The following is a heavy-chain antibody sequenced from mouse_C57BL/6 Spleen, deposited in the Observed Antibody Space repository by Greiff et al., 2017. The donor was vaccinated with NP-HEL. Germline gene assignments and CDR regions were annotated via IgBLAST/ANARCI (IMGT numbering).Heavy chain of an antibody. CDR1: GYTFTDYY. D-gene: IGHD2-1*01. J-gene: IGHJ2*01. V-gene: IGHV1-76*01. CDR2: IYPGSGNT. CDR3: ARGGHGNLRGYFDY. Sequence: QVQLKESGAELVRPGASVKLSCKASGYTFTDYYINWVKQRPGQGLEWIARIYPGSGNTSYNEKFKGKATLNAEKSSSTAYMQLSSLTSEDSAVYFCARGGHGNLRGYFDYWGQGTTLTVSS.